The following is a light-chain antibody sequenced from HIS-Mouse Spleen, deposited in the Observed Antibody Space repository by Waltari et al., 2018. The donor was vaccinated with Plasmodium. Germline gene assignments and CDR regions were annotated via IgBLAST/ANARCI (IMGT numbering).Light chain of an antibody. CDR1: NIGSKN. V-gene: IGLV3-9*01. CDR3: QVWDSSTVV. Sequence: SYELTQPLSVSVALGQTARITCGGNNIGSKNVHWYQQKPGQAPVRVIYRDSNRPSGIPWRCSGSNSGNTATLTISRAQAGDEADYYCQVWDSSTVVFGGGTKLTVL. J-gene: IGLJ2*01. CDR2: RDS.